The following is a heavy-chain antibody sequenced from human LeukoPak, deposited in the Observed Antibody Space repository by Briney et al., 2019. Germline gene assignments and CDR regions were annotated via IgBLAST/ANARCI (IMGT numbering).Heavy chain of an antibody. J-gene: IGHJ4*02. D-gene: IGHD3-9*01. CDR2: ISSSSSYT. CDR3: AEPPNYHIFTSPDY. Sequence: GGSLRLSCAASGFTFSDYYMSWIRQAPGKGLEWVSYISSSSSYTNYADSVKGRFTISRDNAKNSLDLQMNSLRAENTALDYWAEPPNYHIFTSPDYWGQGTLVTVSS. V-gene: IGHV3-11*03. CDR1: GFTFSDYY.